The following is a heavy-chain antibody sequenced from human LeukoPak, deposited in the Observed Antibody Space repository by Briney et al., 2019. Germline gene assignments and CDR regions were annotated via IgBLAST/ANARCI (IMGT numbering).Heavy chain of an antibody. Sequence: SETLSLTCAAYGGSFSGYYWSWIRQPPGRGLEWIGYISYSGTTNFSPSLKSRVTISVDTSKNHFSLKLNSVTAADTAMYYCARSLYGSSPNPYYFDYWGQGTPVTVSS. CDR3: ARSLYGSSPNPYYFDY. V-gene: IGHV4-59*12. D-gene: IGHD6-6*01. CDR1: GGSFSGYY. J-gene: IGHJ4*02. CDR2: ISYSGTT.